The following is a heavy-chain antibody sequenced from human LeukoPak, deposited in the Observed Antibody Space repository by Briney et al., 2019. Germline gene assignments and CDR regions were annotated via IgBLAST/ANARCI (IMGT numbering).Heavy chain of an antibody. D-gene: IGHD3-3*01. Sequence: ASVKVSCKASGYTFSDYYMHWVRQAPGQGLEWMGWINPYSGGTNYAQKFQGRVTMTRDTSITTAYMELSRLRSDDAAVYYCARDESGRKYGMDVWGRGTTVTVSS. CDR3: ARDESGRKYGMDV. CDR2: INPYSGGT. V-gene: IGHV1-2*02. J-gene: IGHJ6*02. CDR1: GYTFSDYY.